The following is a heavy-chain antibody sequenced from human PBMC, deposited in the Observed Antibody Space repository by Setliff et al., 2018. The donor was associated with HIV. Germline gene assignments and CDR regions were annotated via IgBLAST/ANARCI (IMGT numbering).Heavy chain of an antibody. CDR3: ARFRSLSTAMDKYYYYGMDV. Sequence: GASVKVSCKASGYTFTSYPMHWVRQAPGQGLEWMGVINTSGGSAGYAEKFRGRVSVTADESTATAYMEVRSLRPEDTAMYYCARFRSLSTAMDKYYYYGMDVWGQGTTVTVSS. CDR1: GYTFTSYP. J-gene: IGHJ6*02. D-gene: IGHD5-18*01. CDR2: INTSGGSA. V-gene: IGHV1-46*01.